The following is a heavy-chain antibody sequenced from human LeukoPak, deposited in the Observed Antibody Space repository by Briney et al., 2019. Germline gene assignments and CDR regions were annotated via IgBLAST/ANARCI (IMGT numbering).Heavy chain of an antibody. V-gene: IGHV3-30-3*01. CDR1: GFTFSSYA. CDR3: ARDWHLDY. Sequence: GGSLRLSCAASGFTFSSYAMHWVRQAPGKGLEWVAVISYDGSNKYYADSVKGRFTISRDNSKNTLYLQMNSLRAEDTAVYYCARDWHLDYWGQGTLVTVSS. CDR2: ISYDGSNK. J-gene: IGHJ4*02.